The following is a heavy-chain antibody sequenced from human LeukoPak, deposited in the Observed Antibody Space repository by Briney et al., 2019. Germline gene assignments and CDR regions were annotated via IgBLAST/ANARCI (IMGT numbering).Heavy chain of an antibody. D-gene: IGHD3-9*01. V-gene: IGHV4-34*01. Sequence: PSETLSLTCAVYGGSFSGYYWSWIRQPPGKGLEWIGEINHSGSTNYNPSLKSRVTISVDTSKNQFSLKLSSVTAADTAVYYCAREDYDILTGYTHFDYWGQGTLVTVSS. CDR3: AREDYDILTGYTHFDY. CDR2: INHSGST. J-gene: IGHJ4*02. CDR1: GGSFSGYY.